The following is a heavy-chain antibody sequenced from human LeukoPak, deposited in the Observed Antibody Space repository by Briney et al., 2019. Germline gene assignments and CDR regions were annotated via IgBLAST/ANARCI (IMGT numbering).Heavy chain of an antibody. D-gene: IGHD1-26*01. V-gene: IGHV3-74*01. CDR2: INGDGSSI. CDR1: GLTFSSYA. J-gene: IGHJ4*02. Sequence: GRSLRLSCAASGLTFSSYAMHWVRQAPGKGLVWVSRINGDGSSITYADSVKGRFTISRDSTKNTLYLQINSLRAEETAVYYCARGAGVRGLDYWGQGTLVTVSS. CDR3: ARGAGVRGLDY.